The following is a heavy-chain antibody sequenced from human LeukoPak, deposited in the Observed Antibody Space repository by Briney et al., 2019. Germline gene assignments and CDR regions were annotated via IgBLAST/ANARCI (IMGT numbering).Heavy chain of an antibody. CDR2: ISWNIGSI. J-gene: IGHJ3*02. CDR1: GFTFYDYA. CDR3: AKDITPVASNRAFDI. D-gene: IGHD6-19*01. Sequence: GGSLRLSCAASGFTFYDYAMHWVRQAPGEGLEWVSGISWNIGSIGYADSVKGRFTISRDNAKNCLYLQMNSLRAEDTALYYCAKDITPVASNRAFDIWGQGTMVTVSS. V-gene: IGHV3-9*01.